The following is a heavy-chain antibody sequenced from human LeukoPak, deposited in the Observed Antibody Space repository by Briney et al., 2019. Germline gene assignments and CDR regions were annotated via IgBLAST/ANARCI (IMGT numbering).Heavy chain of an antibody. Sequence: ASVKVSCKTSGYTFTYYVINWVRQAPGQGLEWMGWINAYNGNTNDAQKFQGRVTMTTDTSTSTAYMELRSLRSDDTAVYYCARGGKPYDYWGQGTLVSVSS. CDR2: INAYNGNT. CDR1: GYTFTYYV. D-gene: IGHD3-16*01. CDR3: ARGGKPYDY. J-gene: IGHJ4*02. V-gene: IGHV1-18*01.